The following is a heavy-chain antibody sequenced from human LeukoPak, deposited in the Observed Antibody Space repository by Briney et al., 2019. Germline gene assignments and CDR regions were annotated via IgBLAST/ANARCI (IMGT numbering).Heavy chain of an antibody. CDR1: GGSISSSNW. CDR2: IYHSGST. Sequence: SGTLSLTCAVSGGSISSSNWWSWVRQPPGKGLEWIGEIYHSGSTNYNPSLKSRVTISVDKSKNQFSLKLSSVTAADTAVYYCARDGEEESITMIVVVIEGDNAFDIWGQGTMVTVSS. D-gene: IGHD3-22*01. CDR3: ARDGEEESITMIVVVIEGDNAFDI. J-gene: IGHJ3*02. V-gene: IGHV4-4*02.